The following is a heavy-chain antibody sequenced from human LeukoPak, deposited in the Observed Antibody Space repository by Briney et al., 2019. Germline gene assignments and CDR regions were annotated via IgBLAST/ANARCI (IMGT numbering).Heavy chain of an antibody. CDR2: ISYDGSNK. V-gene: IGHV3-30*18. Sequence: PGRSLRLSCAASGSTFSSYGMHWVRQAPGKGLEWVAVISYDGSNKYYADSVKGRFTISRDNSKNTLYLQMNSLRAEDTAVYYCAKDQSYYDSSGYYQTTGTFDYWGQGTLVTVPS. CDR1: GSTFSSYG. CDR3: AKDQSYYDSSGYYQTTGTFDY. D-gene: IGHD3-22*01. J-gene: IGHJ4*02.